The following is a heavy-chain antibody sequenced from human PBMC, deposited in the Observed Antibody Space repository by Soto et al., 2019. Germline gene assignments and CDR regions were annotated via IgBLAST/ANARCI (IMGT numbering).Heavy chain of an antibody. V-gene: IGHV3-15*01. CDR3: TRSLITFGGVIPSPHYYYYYMDV. D-gene: IGHD3-16*02. Sequence: GGSLRLSCAASGFTFSNAWMSWVRQAPGKGLEWVGRIKSKTDGGTTDYAAPVKGRFTISRDDSKDTLYLQMNSLKTEDTAVYYCTRSLITFGGVIPSPHYYYYYMDVWGKGTTVTVSS. J-gene: IGHJ6*03. CDR1: GFTFSNAW. CDR2: IKSKTDGGTT.